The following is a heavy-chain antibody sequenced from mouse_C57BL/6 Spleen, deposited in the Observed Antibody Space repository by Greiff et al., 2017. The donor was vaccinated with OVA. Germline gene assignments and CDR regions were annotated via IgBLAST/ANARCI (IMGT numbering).Heavy chain of an antibody. V-gene: IGHV8-12*01. Sequence: QVTLKECGPGILQSSQTLSLTCSFSGFSLSTSGMGVSWIRQPSGKGLEWLAHIYWDDDKRYNPSLKSRLTISKDTSRNQVFLKITSVDTADTATYYCARYYGNYVWYFDVWGTGTTVTVSS. CDR2: IYWDDDK. D-gene: IGHD2-1*01. CDR1: GFSLSTSGMG. J-gene: IGHJ1*03. CDR3: ARYYGNYVWYFDV.